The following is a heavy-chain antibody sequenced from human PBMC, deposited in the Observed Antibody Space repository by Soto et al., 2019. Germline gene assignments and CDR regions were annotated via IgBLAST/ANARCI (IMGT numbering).Heavy chain of an antibody. CDR2: INHRGST. CDR3: ARHMYYDILTGYGWFDP. D-gene: IGHD3-9*01. CDR1: GGSFSGYY. Sequence: SETLSLTCAVYGGSFSGYYWTWIRQPPGKGLEWVGEINHRGSTNYNPSLKSRVTISVDTSKNQFSLKLSSVTAADTAVYYCARHMYYDILTGYGWFDPWGQGTLVTVSS. J-gene: IGHJ5*02. V-gene: IGHV4-34*01.